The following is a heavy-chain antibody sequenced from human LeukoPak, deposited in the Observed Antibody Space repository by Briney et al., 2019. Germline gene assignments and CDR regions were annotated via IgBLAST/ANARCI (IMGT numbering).Heavy chain of an antibody. CDR1: GFTFSSYS. D-gene: IGHD3-10*01. V-gene: IGHV3-21*01. CDR2: ISSSSSYI. Sequence: PGGSLRLSCAASGFTFSSYSMNWVRQAPGKGLEWVSSISSSSSYIYYADSVKGRFTISRDNAKNSLYLQMNSLRAGDTAVYYCARDGNGGSGSYWVFDYWGQGTLVTVSS. CDR3: ARDGNGGSGSYWVFDY. J-gene: IGHJ4*02.